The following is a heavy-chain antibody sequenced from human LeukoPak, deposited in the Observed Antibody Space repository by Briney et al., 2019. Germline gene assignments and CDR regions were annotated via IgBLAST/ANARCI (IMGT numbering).Heavy chain of an antibody. CDR2: INPNSGGT. D-gene: IGHD2-15*01. Sequence: ASVKVSCKASGYTFTGYYMHWVRQAPGQGLEWMGWINPNSGGTNYAQKFQGWVTMTRDTSISTAYMELSRLRSNDTAVYYCARDGRGNIVVGWYYYGMDVWGQGTTVTVSS. CDR3: ARDGRGNIVVGWYYYGMDV. J-gene: IGHJ6*02. V-gene: IGHV1-2*04. CDR1: GYTFTGYY.